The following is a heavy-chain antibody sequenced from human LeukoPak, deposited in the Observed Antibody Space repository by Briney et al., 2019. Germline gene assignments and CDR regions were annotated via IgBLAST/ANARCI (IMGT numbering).Heavy chain of an antibody. J-gene: IGHJ5*02. Sequence: SETLSLTCSVSGYSISSGDYWGWIRQPPGKGLEWIGSVYHSWYTYYNPSLKSRVTISVDTSKNQFSLKLSSVTAADTAVYYCARGWSILRGGDWFDPWGQGTLVTVSS. D-gene: IGHD3-3*02. CDR1: GYSISSGDY. V-gene: IGHV4-38-2*02. CDR2: VYHSWYT. CDR3: ARGWSILRGGDWFDP.